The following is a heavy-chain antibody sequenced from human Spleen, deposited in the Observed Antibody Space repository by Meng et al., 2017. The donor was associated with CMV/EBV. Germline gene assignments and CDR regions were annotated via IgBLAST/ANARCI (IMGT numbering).Heavy chain of an antibody. Sequence: GESLKISCAASGFTLNSYPMYWVRQAPGKGLEWVAFISNARRPDAIYYGDSVKGRFTISRDNARSTLYLQMNNLSAADTAIYYCARDTGTAAADAWGQGTLVTVSS. CDR3: ARDTGTAAADA. J-gene: IGHJ5*02. V-gene: IGHV3-48*04. D-gene: IGHD2-2*01. CDR1: GFTLNSYP. CDR2: ISNARRPDAI.